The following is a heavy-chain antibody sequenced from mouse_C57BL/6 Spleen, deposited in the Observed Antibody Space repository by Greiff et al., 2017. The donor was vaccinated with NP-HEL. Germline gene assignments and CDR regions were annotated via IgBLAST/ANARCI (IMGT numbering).Heavy chain of an antibody. CDR2: IHPSDSDT. CDR3: EIGDLLSYGNGKFAY. D-gene: IGHD2-1*01. V-gene: IGHV1-74*01. Sequence: QVQLQQPGAELVKPGASVKVSCKASGYTFTSYWMHWVKQRPGQGLEWIGRIHPSDSDTNYNQKFKGKATLTVDKSSSTAYMQLSSLTSEDSAVYYCEIGDLLSYGNGKFAYWGQGTLVTVSA. CDR1: GYTFTSYW. J-gene: IGHJ3*01.